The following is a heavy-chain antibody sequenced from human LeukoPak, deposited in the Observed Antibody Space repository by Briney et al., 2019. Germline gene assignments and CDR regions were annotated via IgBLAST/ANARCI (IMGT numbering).Heavy chain of an antibody. J-gene: IGHJ5*02. D-gene: IGHD1-26*01. CDR1: GFTFSSYW. CDR2: INSDGSST. Sequence: GGSLRLSCAASGFTFSSYWMHWVRQAPGKGLVWVSRINSDGSSTSYADSVKGRFTISRDNAKNTLYPQMNSLRAEDTAVYYCARAGATGWFDPWGQGTLVTVSS. V-gene: IGHV3-74*01. CDR3: ARAGATGWFDP.